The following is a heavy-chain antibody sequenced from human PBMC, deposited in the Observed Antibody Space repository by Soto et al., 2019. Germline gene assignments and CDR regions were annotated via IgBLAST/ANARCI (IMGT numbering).Heavy chain of an antibody. V-gene: IGHV4-34*01. D-gene: IGHD3-3*01. CDR3: ARADPAPYDFWSGSYRSNWFDP. CDR2: INHSGST. J-gene: IGHJ5*02. CDR1: GGSFSGYY. Sequence: SETLSLTCAVYGGSFSGYYWSWIRQPPGKGLEWIGEINHSGSTNYNPSPKSRVTISVDTSKNQFSLKLGSVTAADTAVYYCARADPAPYDFWSGSYRSNWFDPWGQGTLVTVS.